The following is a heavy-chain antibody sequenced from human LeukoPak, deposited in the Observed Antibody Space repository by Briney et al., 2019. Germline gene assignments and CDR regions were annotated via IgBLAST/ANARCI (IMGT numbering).Heavy chain of an antibody. CDR2: ISSSGSTI. CDR3: VKDKDNLWGSPYFFDN. V-gene: IGHV3-11*01. CDR1: GFTFSDYY. J-gene: IGHJ4*02. Sequence: GGSLRLSCAASGFTFSDYYMSWIRQAPGKGLEWVSYISSSGSTIYYADSVKGRFTISRDNSNNKLYLQMNSLRVEDTAVYFCVKDKDNLWGSPYFFDNWGQGTLVSVSS. D-gene: IGHD3-16*01.